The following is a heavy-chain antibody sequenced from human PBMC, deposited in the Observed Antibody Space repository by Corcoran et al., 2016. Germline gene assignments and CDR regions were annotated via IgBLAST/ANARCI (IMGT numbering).Heavy chain of an antibody. CDR2: IKSKTDGGTT. Sequence: EVQLVESGGGLVKPGGSLRLSCAASGFTFSNAWMNWVRQAPGKGLVWVGRIKSKTDGGTTDYAAPVKGRFTISRDDSKNTLYLQMNSLKTEDTAVYYCTTDRTGRDGMDVWGQGTTVTVSS. CDR1: GFTFSNAW. CDR3: TTDRTGRDGMDV. J-gene: IGHJ6*02. V-gene: IGHV3-15*07. D-gene: IGHD1-1*01.